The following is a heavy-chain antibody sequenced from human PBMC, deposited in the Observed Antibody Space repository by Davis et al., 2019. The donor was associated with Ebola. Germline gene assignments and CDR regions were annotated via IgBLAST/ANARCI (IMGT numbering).Heavy chain of an antibody. J-gene: IGHJ4*02. CDR1: GFTFSSYA. Sequence: PGGSLRLSCAASGFTFSSYAMSWVRQAPGKGLEWVSGISGSGGSTYYADSVKGRFTISRDNSKNTLYLQMNSLRAEDTAVYYCAKFGYGDYGHLDYWGQGTLVTVSS. CDR2: ISGSGGST. CDR3: AKFGYGDYGHLDY. D-gene: IGHD4-17*01. V-gene: IGHV3-23*01.